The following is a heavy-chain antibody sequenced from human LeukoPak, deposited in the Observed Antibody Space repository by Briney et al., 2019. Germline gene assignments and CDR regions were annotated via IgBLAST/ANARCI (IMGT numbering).Heavy chain of an antibody. Sequence: SETLSLTCDISGRSISRGSYWGWIRRPPGGGLEGIGNIDHAGSPYYNPSLRSRVTISVDTSNNQFSLKLSSVTAPDTAVYYCARDRSGYGDFDSWGQGTLVTVSS. CDR2: IDHAGSP. D-gene: IGHD5-12*01. V-gene: IGHV4-38-2*02. CDR1: GRSISRGSY. J-gene: IGHJ4*02. CDR3: ARDRSGYGDFDS.